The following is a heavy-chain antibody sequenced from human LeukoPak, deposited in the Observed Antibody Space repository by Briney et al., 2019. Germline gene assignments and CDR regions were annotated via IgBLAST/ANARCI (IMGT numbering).Heavy chain of an antibody. CDR3: ARDRGSTVTTVGY. CDR1: GFRFSDYY. V-gene: IGHV3-11*04. Sequence: PGGSLRLSCVTSGFRFSDYYMMWICQAPGKGPEWVAHISSSAATTLYADSVKGRFTVSRHNAKNSLYLDMTSLRAEDTAVYYCARDRGSTVTTVGYWGQGTLVTVSS. J-gene: IGHJ4*02. D-gene: IGHD4-17*01. CDR2: ISSSAATT.